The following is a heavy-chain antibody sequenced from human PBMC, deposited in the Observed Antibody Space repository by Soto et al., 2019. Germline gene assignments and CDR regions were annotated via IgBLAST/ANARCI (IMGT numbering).Heavy chain of an antibody. Sequence: QLQLQESGPGLVKPSETLSLTCTVSGGSISSSSYYWGWIRQPPGKGLEWIGSIYYSGSTYYNPSLKSRVTISVDTSKNQFSLKLSSVTAADTAVYYCARGFSYYDSSGYYWNWGQGTLVTVSS. D-gene: IGHD3-22*01. CDR1: GGSISSSSYY. CDR3: ARGFSYYDSSGYYWN. V-gene: IGHV4-39*01. J-gene: IGHJ4*02. CDR2: IYYSGST.